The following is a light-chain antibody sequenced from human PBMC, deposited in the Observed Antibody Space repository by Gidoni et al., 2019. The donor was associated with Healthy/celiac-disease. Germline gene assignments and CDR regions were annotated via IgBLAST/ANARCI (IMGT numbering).Light chain of an antibody. CDR2: AAS. J-gene: IGKJ2*01. CDR3: QQYYSTPYT. Sequence: DRQTSQSPSSLSASLGDRVTITCRASQSISSYLNWYQQKPGKAPKLLIYAASSLQSGVPSRFSGSGSGTDFTLTISSLQPEDFATYYCQQYYSTPYTFGQGTKLEIK. CDR1: QSISSY. V-gene: IGKV1-39*01.